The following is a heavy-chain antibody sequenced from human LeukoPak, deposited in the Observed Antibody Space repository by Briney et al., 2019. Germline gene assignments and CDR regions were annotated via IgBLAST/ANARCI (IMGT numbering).Heavy chain of an antibody. CDR1: GFTFSDYY. CDR3: ARVSWATMYYYYYMDV. J-gene: IGHJ6*03. CDR2: ISSSGSTI. D-gene: IGHD5-24*01. Sequence: GGSLRLSCAASGFTFSDYYMSWIRQAPGKGLEWVSYISSSGSTIYYADSVKGRFIISRDNAKNSLYLQMNSLRAEDTAVYYCARVSWATMYYYYYMDVWGKGTTVTVSS. V-gene: IGHV3-11*04.